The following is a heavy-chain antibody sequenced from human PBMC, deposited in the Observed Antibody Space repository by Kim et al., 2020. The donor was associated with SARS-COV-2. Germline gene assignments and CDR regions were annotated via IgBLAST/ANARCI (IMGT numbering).Heavy chain of an antibody. Sequence: SETLSLTCAVYGGSFSGYYWSWIRQPPGKGLEWIGEINHSGSTNYNPSLKSRVTISVDTSKNQFSLKLSSVTAADTAVYYCASLSFTIQFDYWGQGTLVTVSS. J-gene: IGHJ4*02. CDR3: ASLSFTIQFDY. CDR2: INHSGST. V-gene: IGHV4-34*01. D-gene: IGHD3-9*01. CDR1: GGSFSGYY.